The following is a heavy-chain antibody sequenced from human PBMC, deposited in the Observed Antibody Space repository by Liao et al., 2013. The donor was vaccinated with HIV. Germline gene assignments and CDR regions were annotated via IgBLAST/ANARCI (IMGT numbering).Heavy chain of an antibody. CDR1: GGSISSYY. CDR3: ARVKGGGWLDY. J-gene: IGHJ4*02. V-gene: IGHV4-59*01. Sequence: QVQLQESGPGLVKPSETLSLTCTVSGGSISSYYWTWIRQPPGKGLEWIGDIFYSGSTNYNPSLKSRVTISVDTSKNQFSLRLSSVTAADTAVYYCARVKGGGWLDYWGQGTLVTVSS. D-gene: IGHD4-23*01. CDR2: IFYSGST.